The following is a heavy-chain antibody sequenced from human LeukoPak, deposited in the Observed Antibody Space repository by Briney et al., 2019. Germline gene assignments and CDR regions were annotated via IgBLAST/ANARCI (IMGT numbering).Heavy chain of an antibody. V-gene: IGHV3-21*04. D-gene: IGHD5-24*01. CDR3: AKSRDDYTFVPIFDY. J-gene: IGHJ4*01. Sequence: GSLRLSCAASGFTFSSYSMNWVRQAPGKGLEWVSSISSSSSYIYYADSVKGRFTFSRDNAKNSLYLQMNSLRAEDTAVYYCAKSRDDYTFVPIFDYWGHGTLVAVSS. CDR1: GFTFSSYS. CDR2: ISSSSSYI.